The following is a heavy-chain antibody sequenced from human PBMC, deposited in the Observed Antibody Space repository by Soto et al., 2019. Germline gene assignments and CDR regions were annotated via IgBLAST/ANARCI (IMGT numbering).Heavy chain of an antibody. J-gene: IGHJ4*02. CDR2: ISAYNGNT. Sequence: ASVKVSCKASGYTFTSYGISWVRQAPGQGLEGMGWISAYNGNTNYAQKLQGRVTMTTDTSTSTAYMELRSLRSDDTAVYYCARSPRPRWYFDYWGQGTLVTVSS. D-gene: IGHD2-15*01. V-gene: IGHV1-18*01. CDR3: ARSPRPRWYFDY. CDR1: GYTFTSYG.